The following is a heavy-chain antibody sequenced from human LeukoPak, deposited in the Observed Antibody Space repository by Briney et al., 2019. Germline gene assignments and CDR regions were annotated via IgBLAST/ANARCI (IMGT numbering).Heavy chain of an antibody. CDR3: ARRGAVAGTVDY. D-gene: IGHD6-19*01. J-gene: IGHJ4*02. CDR2: ISSSGSTI. Sequence: PGGSLRLSCAASGFTFSSYVMHWVRQAPGKGLEWVSYISSSGSTIYYADSVKGRFTISRDNAKNSLYLQMNSLRAEDTAVYYCARRGAVAGTVDYWGQGTLVTVSS. V-gene: IGHV3-48*01. CDR1: GFTFSSYV.